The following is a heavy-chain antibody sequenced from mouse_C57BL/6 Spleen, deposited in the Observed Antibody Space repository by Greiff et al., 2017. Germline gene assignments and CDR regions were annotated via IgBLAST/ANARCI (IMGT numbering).Heavy chain of an antibody. D-gene: IGHD1-1*01. V-gene: IGHV1-82*01. Sequence: QVQLQQSGPELVKPGASVKISCKASGYAFSSSWMNWVKQRPGKGLEWIGRIYPGDGDTNYNGKFKGKATLTADKSSSTAYMQLSSLTSEDSAVYFCARITTVVENLDYCGQGTSVTVSS. CDR1: GYAFSSSW. J-gene: IGHJ4*01. CDR2: IYPGDGDT. CDR3: ARITTVVENLDY.